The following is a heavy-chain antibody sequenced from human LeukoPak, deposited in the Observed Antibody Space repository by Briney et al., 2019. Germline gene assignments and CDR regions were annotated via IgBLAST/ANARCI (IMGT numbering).Heavy chain of an antibody. Sequence: SETLSLTCAVYGGSFSGYYWSWIRQPPGKGLEWIGEINHSGSTNYNPSLKSRATISVDTSKNQFSLKLSSVTAADTAVYYCASRTVTTILGYWGQGTLVTVSS. J-gene: IGHJ4*02. D-gene: IGHD4-17*01. CDR1: GGSFSGYY. V-gene: IGHV4-34*01. CDR3: ASRTVTTILGY. CDR2: INHSGST.